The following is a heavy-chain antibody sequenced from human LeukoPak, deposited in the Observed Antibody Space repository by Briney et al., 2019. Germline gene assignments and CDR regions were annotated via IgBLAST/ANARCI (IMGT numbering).Heavy chain of an antibody. Sequence: SVKVSCKASGGTFSSYAISWVRQAPGQGLEWMGGIIPIFGTANYAQKFQGRVTITADESTSTAYMELSSLRSEDTAVYYCARTLLGPGYSYGYVTLYYYYGMDVWGQGTTVTVSS. J-gene: IGHJ6*02. V-gene: IGHV1-69*13. D-gene: IGHD5-18*01. CDR3: ARTLLGPGYSYGYVTLYYYYGMDV. CDR2: IIPIFGTA. CDR1: GGTFSSYA.